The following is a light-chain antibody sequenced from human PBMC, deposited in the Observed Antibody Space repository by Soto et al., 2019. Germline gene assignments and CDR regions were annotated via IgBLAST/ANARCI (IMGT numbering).Light chain of an antibody. J-gene: IGLJ2*01. CDR3: SSYTSSSTPV. Sequence: QSALTQPASVSGSPGQSISISCTGTSSDVGSSNYVAWYQQHPGKVPKLIIYEVSNRPSGVSNRFSGSKSGNTASLTISGLQAEDEADYYCSSYTSSSTPVFGGGTKLTVL. CDR1: SSDVGSSNY. V-gene: IGLV2-14*01. CDR2: EVS.